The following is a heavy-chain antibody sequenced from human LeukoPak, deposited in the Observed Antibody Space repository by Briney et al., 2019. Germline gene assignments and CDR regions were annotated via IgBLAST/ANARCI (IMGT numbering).Heavy chain of an antibody. Sequence: GGSLRLSCAASGFTFSSYAMHWVRQAPGKGLEWVAVISYDGSNKYYADSVKGRFTISRDNSKNTLYLQMNSLRAEDTAVYYCARPAGGFGVVITRYFDYWGQGTLVTVSS. J-gene: IGHJ4*02. CDR3: ARPAGGFGVVITRYFDY. D-gene: IGHD3-3*01. CDR2: ISYDGSNK. CDR1: GFTFSSYA. V-gene: IGHV3-30-3*01.